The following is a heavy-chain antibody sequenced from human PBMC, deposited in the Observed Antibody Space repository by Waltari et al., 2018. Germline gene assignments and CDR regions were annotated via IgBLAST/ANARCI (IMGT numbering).Heavy chain of an antibody. J-gene: IGHJ1*01. CDR2: VAYNGKT. Sequence: QVQLQEAGPGLVKPSDTLSLTCVVSGDSIKNYYWNWIRQPPGKELERIGYVAYNGKTNYNPSLRSRITISVDTSRTQFSLKLTAVTAADTAVYYCGRSFDFWSGYPVDHWGPGSLVTVSS. V-gene: IGHV4-59*01. CDR1: GDSIKNYY. CDR3: GRSFDFWSGYPVDH. D-gene: IGHD3-3*01.